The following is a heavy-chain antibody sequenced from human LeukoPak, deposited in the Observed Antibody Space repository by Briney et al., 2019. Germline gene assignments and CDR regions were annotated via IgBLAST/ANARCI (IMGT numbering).Heavy chain of an antibody. CDR1: GGSISSYY. CDR2: IYYSGST. Sequence: SSETLSLTCTVSGGSISSYYWSWIRQPPGKGLEWIGYIYYSGSTTYNPSLKSRVTISVDTSENQFSLKLSSVTAADTAVYYCARGLYSSSSSYWFDPWGQGTLVTVSS. CDR3: ARGLYSSSSSYWFDP. J-gene: IGHJ5*02. V-gene: IGHV4-59*01. D-gene: IGHD6-6*01.